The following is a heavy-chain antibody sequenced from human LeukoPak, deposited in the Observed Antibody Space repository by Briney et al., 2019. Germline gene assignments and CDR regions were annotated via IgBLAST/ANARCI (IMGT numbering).Heavy chain of an antibody. V-gene: IGHV4-59*01. CDR2: IYYTGST. CDR1: GGSTSSYY. J-gene: IGHJ4*02. CDR3: ARVDSSNWYDSRGYFDY. Sequence: PSETLSLTCTVSGGSTSSYYWSWIRQPPGKGLEWIGYIYYTGSTNYNPSLKSRVTISVDTSKNQFSLKLSSVTAADTAVYYCARVDSSNWYDSRGYFDYWGQGTLVTVSS. D-gene: IGHD6-13*01.